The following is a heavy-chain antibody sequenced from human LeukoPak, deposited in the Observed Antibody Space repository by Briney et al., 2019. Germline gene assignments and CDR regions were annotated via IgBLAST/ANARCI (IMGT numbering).Heavy chain of an antibody. CDR3: ANIAAAYYFDS. Sequence: PSETLSLTCTVSGGSISSSSYYWGWIRQPPGKGLEWIGSIHYSGSTYYNPSLKSRVTISVDTSKKQFSLKLTSVTAADTAVYYCANIAAAYYFDSWGQGTLVTVSS. D-gene: IGHD6-13*01. V-gene: IGHV4-39*07. J-gene: IGHJ4*02. CDR1: GGSISSSSYY. CDR2: IHYSGST.